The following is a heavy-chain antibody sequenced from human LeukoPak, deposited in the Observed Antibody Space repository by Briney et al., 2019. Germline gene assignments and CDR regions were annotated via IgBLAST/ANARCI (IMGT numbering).Heavy chain of an antibody. CDR3: ARHRFDGYNYWFDAFDI. D-gene: IGHD5-24*01. Sequence: GESLKISCKGSGYSFTSYWIGWVRQMPGKGLEWMGIIYPGDSSTRYSPSFQGQVTISVDKSISTAYLQWSSLKASDTAMYYCARHRFDGYNYWFDAFDIWGQGTMVTVSS. CDR2: IYPGDSST. V-gene: IGHV5-51*01. CDR1: GYSFTSYW. J-gene: IGHJ3*02.